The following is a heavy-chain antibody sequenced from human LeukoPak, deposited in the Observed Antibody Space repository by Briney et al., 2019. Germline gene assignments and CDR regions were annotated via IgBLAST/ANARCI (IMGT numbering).Heavy chain of an antibody. V-gene: IGHV3-30*02. D-gene: IGHD2-8*01. CDR1: GFTFSSYA. J-gene: IGHJ6*03. CDR3: AKAGYCATAGSPDYYYMDV. CDR2: IRYDGSNK. Sequence: GGSLRLSCAASGFTFSSYAMHWVRQAPGKGLEWVSFIRYDGSNKFYADSVKGRFTISRDTSKNTLYLQMNSLRTEDSAMYYCAKAGYCATAGSPDYYYMDVWGRGTTVTVSS.